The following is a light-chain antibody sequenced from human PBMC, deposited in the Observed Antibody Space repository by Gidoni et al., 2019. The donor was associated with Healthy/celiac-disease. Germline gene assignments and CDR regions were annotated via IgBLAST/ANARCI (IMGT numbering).Light chain of an antibody. CDR2: EVS. J-gene: IGLJ2*01. CDR3: SSYTSSSTVV. V-gene: IGLV2-14*01. Sequence: QSALTQPASVSGSPGKSLTISCPGTSRDFGGYNYVYWSQQRPGKAPNLMIYEVSNRPSGVSNRFSGSKSGNTASLTISGLQAEDEADYYCSSYTSSSTVVFRGGPTLTVL. CDR1: SRDFGGYNY.